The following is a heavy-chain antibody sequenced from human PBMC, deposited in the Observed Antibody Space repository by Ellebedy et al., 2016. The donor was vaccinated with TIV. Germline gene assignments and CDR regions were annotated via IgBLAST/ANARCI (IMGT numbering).Heavy chain of an antibody. Sequence: GESLKISXAASGFTFSSYGMHWVRQAPGKGLEWVAVIWSDGTTKYYSDSVKGRFTISRYNSKNTLYLQMNSLRAEDTAVYYCAREIIYGGYYFDYWGQGTLVTVSS. CDR1: GFTFSSYG. CDR2: IWSDGTTK. V-gene: IGHV3-33*01. J-gene: IGHJ4*02. CDR3: AREIIYGGYYFDY. D-gene: IGHD4-23*01.